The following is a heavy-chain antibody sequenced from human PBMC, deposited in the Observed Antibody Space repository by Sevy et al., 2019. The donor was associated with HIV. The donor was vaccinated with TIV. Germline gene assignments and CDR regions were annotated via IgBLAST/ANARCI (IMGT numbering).Heavy chain of an antibody. D-gene: IGHD1-20*01. CDR2: ISAPGDYT. V-gene: IGHV3-23*01. CDR3: AKKMGGGSGMAFLIDY. J-gene: IGHJ4*02. CDR1: GFIFSSFA. Sequence: GGSLRLSCAASGFIFSSFAMGWVRQGPRKGLEWISVISAPGDYTYYADSVKGRFTISRDNSKNTLFLQMNSLRAEDTAIFYCAKKMGGGSGMAFLIDYWGQGTLVTVSS.